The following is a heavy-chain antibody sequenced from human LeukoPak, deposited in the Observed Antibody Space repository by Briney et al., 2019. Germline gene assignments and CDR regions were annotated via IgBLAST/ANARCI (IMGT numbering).Heavy chain of an antibody. J-gene: IGHJ5*02. V-gene: IGHV4-39*01. CDR1: GDSVSSNNYY. Sequence: SETLSLTCSVSGDSVSSNNYYWGWIRQPPGKGLEWIGSINHNGKTFYNPSLKSRVTISVDTSNNQFSLKLNSVTAADTAVYYCARHYGPWGQGTLVTVSS. CDR2: INHNGKT. CDR3: ARHYGP. D-gene: IGHD3-10*01.